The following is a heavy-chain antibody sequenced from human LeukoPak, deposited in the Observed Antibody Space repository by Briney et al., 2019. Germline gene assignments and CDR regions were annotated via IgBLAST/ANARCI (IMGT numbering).Heavy chain of an antibody. V-gene: IGHV4-4*07. CDR1: GGSISSYY. Sequence: SETLSLTCTVSGGSISSYYWSWIRQPAGKGLEWIRRIYTSGSTNYNPSLKSRVTMSVDTSENQFSLKLSSVTAADTAVYYCARGYCSGGSCPFDYWGQGALVTVSS. D-gene: IGHD2-15*01. CDR2: IYTSGST. J-gene: IGHJ4*02. CDR3: ARGYCSGGSCPFDY.